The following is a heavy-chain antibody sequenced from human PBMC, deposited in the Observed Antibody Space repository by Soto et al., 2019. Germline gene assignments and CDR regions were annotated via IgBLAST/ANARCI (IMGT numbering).Heavy chain of an antibody. D-gene: IGHD3-16*01. CDR3: ARDLVQANYYGMDV. CDR1: GYTFTSYG. J-gene: IGHJ6*02. V-gene: IGHV1-3*01. CDR2: INPDNGNT. Sequence: ASVKVSCKASGYTFTSYGMNWVLQAPGRGLEWMGWINPDNGNTKYAQKFQGRVIIERDTSASTAYMELRSLRSDDTAVYYCARDLVQANYYGMDVWGQGTTVTVSS.